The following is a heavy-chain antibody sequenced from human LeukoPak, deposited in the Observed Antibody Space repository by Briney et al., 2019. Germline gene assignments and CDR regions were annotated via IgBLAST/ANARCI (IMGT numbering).Heavy chain of an antibody. D-gene: IGHD3-22*01. CDR1: GFTFSSHS. Sequence: GGSLRLSCEASGFTFSSHSMNWVRQAPGKGLEWVSYISSSSSTIYYADSVKGRFTVSRDNAKNSLYLQMNSLRDEDTAVYYCARDLRVSSGYYLNYFDYWGQGTLVTVSS. J-gene: IGHJ4*02. V-gene: IGHV3-48*02. CDR3: ARDLRVSSGYYLNYFDY. CDR2: ISSSSSTI.